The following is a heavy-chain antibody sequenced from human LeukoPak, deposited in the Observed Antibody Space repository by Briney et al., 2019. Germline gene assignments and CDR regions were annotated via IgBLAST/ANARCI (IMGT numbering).Heavy chain of an antibody. CDR2: IYYSGST. J-gene: IGHJ1*01. Sequence: SETLSLTCTVSGGSISGYYWSWIRQPPGKGLEWIGSIYYSGSTYYNPSLKSRVTISVDTSKNQFSLKLSSVTAADTAVYYWARDVYSSSWYRRGHGYFQHWGQGTLVTVSS. V-gene: IGHV4-59*12. D-gene: IGHD6-13*01. CDR1: GGSISGYY. CDR3: ARDVYSSSWYRRGHGYFQH.